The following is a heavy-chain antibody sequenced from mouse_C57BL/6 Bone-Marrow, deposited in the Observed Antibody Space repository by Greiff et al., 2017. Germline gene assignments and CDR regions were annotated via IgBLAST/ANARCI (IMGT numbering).Heavy chain of an antibody. CDR2: IDPETGGT. Sequence: QVQLQQSGAELVRPGASVTLSCKASGYTFTDYEMHWVKQTPVHGLEWIGAIDPETGGTAYNQKFKGKAILTADKSSSTAYMELRSLTSEDSAVYYCTRSGLLRYGSDYWGQGTTLTVSS. J-gene: IGHJ2*01. CDR1: GYTFTDYE. CDR3: TRSGLLRYGSDY. V-gene: IGHV1-15*01. D-gene: IGHD1-1*01.